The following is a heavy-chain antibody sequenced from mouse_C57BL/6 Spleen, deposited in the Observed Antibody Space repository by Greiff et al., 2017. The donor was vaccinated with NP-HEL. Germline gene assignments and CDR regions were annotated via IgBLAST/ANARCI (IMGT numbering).Heavy chain of an antibody. D-gene: IGHD2-4*01. CDR3: ARSYYDLAWFAY. CDR1: GYTFTSYT. Sequence: QVQLQQSGAELARPGASVKMSCKASGYTFTSYTMHWVKQRPGQGLEWIGYINPSSGYTKYNQKFKDKATLTADKSSSTAYMQLSSLTSEDSAFYYCARSYYDLAWFAYWGQVTLVTVSA. CDR2: INPSSGYT. V-gene: IGHV1-4*01. J-gene: IGHJ3*01.